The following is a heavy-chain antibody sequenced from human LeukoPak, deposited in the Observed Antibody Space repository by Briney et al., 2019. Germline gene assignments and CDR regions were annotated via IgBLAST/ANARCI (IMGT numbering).Heavy chain of an antibody. CDR3: GCSSPYYYYGMGV. V-gene: IGHV1-69*02. J-gene: IGHJ6*02. CDR1: GGTFSSYT. CDR2: IIPILGIA. Sequence: GASVKVSCKASGGTFSSYTISWVRQAPGQGLEWMGRIIPILGIANYAQKFQGRVTITADKSTSTAYMELSSLRSEDTAVYYCGCSSPYYYYGMGVWGQGTTVTVSS. D-gene: IGHD6-6*01.